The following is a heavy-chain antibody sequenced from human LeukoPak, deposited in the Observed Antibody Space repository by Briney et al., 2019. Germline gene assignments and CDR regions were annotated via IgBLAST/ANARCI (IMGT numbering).Heavy chain of an antibody. CDR3: ARGGYYGDFDY. CDR2: IKSKTDGGTT. D-gene: IGHD3-3*01. J-gene: IGHJ4*02. CDR1: SFTFSNAW. Sequence: GGSLRLSCAASSFTFSNAWMNWVRQAPGKGLEWVGRIKSKTDGGTTDYAAPVKGRFTISGDDSKKTLYMQMNSLKTEDTAVYYCARGGYYGDFDYWGQGTLVTVSS. V-gene: IGHV3-15*01.